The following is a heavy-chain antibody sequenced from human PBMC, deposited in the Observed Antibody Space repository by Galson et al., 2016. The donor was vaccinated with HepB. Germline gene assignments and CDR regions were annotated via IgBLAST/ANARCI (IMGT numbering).Heavy chain of an antibody. D-gene: IGHD2-2*02. Sequence: SLRLSCAASGFTFKKYAMYWVRQAPGKGLEWVAVISYDGSTNNYADSVRGRFTISRDDSKNTLYLQMNSLRVEDTAVYYCARDCSSTSCYMAGDYSFYGMDVWGQGTTVTVSS. CDR2: ISYDGSTN. CDR1: GFTFKKYA. V-gene: IGHV3-30-3*01. J-gene: IGHJ6*02. CDR3: ARDCSSTSCYMAGDYSFYGMDV.